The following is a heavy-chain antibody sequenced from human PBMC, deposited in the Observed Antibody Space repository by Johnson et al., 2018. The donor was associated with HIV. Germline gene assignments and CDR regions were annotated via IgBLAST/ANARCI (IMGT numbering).Heavy chain of an antibody. V-gene: IGHV3-48*04. J-gene: IGHJ3*02. CDR2: ISSSGSTI. CDR3: AREGDSSSWLKFDI. D-gene: IGHD6-13*01. Sequence: AQLVESGGGLVQPGGSLRLSCAASGFTFSSYAMTWVRQAPGKGLEWVSYISSSGSTIYYADSVKGRFTISRDNAKNSLYLQMNSLRAEDTAVYYCAREGDSSSWLKFDIWGQGTMVTVSS. CDR1: GFTFSSYA.